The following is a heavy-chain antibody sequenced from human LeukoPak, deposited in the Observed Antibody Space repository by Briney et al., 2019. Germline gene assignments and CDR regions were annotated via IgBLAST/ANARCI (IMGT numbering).Heavy chain of an antibody. CDR3: AKEWEPAHGFDN. D-gene: IGHD1-26*01. J-gene: IGHJ3*02. CDR2: ISNGHGST. Sequence: GGSLRLSCVAPVFTFSSYAMTWVRQAPGKGLERVSGISNGHGSTYYAGAVKGRFTISRNNTKNTLYLKMNSLRAEDTAVYYCAKEWEPAHGFDNWGQGTMVTVSS. V-gene: IGHV3-23*01. CDR1: VFTFSSYA.